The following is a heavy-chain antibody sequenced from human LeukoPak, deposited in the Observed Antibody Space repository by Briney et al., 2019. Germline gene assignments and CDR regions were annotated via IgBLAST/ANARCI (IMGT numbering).Heavy chain of an antibody. Sequence: SETLSLTCAVYGGSFSGYYWSWIRQPPGKGLEWIGEINHSGSTNYNPSLKSRVTISVDTSKNQFSLKLSSVTAADTAVYYCASQPRYSSSWYYYYYYMDVWGKGTTVTISS. J-gene: IGHJ6*03. CDR3: ASQPRYSSSWYYYYYYMDV. V-gene: IGHV4-34*01. CDR1: GGSFSGYY. CDR2: INHSGST. D-gene: IGHD6-13*01.